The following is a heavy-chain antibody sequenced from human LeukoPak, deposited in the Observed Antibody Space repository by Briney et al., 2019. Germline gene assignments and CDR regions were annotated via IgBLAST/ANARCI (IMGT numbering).Heavy chain of an antibody. CDR1: GGSISSYY. CDR3: ARNYYYDSSGYYPPEY. J-gene: IGHJ4*02. Sequence: PSETLSLTCTVSGGSISSYYWSWIRQPPGKGLEWIGYIYYSGSTNYNPSLKSRVTISVDTSKNQFSLKLSSVTAADTAVYYCARNYYYDSSGYYPPEYWGQGTLVTVSS. CDR2: IYYSGST. D-gene: IGHD3-22*01. V-gene: IGHV4-59*01.